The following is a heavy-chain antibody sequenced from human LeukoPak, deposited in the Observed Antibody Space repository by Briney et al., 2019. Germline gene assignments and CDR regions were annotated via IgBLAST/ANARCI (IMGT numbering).Heavy chain of an antibody. D-gene: IGHD6-13*01. CDR1: GFTFSNYD. Sequence: PGGSLRLSCAASGFTFSNYDIGWVRQAPGEGLEWVSSISGSGSSTYYADSVKGRFTISRDNPKNAQYLQMSSLRAEDTAVYYCAKAIAATGRWWIFDYWGQGTLVTVSS. CDR3: AKAIAATGRWWIFDY. CDR2: ISGSGSST. J-gene: IGHJ4*02. V-gene: IGHV3-23*01.